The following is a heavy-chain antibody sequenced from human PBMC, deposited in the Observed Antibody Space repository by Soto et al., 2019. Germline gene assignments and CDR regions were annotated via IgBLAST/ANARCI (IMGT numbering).Heavy chain of an antibody. V-gene: IGHV4-61*01. D-gene: IGHD2-15*01. CDR1: RASVGSTYYY. Sequence: QVQLQESGPGLVKPSETLSLTCTVSRASVGSTYYYWTWIRQPPGKGLEWIGYIFYSGSTSYNPSLESRVTISADTSKDQFSLKLRSVTAADTAVYYCVREGCSGGSCYSGYNLGIDYWGPGILVTVSS. CDR2: IFYSGST. J-gene: IGHJ4*02. CDR3: VREGCSGGSCYSGYNLGIDY.